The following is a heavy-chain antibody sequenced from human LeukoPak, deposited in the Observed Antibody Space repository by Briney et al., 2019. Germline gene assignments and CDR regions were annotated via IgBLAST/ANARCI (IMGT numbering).Heavy chain of an antibody. D-gene: IGHD1-26*01. Sequence: EGSLRLSCAASGFTFSSYGMSWFRQAPGKGLEWVSAISGSGGSTYYADSVKGRFTISRDNSKNTLYLQMNSLRAEDTAVYYCAKDPYSGSYYDYWGQGTLVTVSS. CDR2: ISGSGGST. CDR1: GFTFSSYG. V-gene: IGHV3-23*01. J-gene: IGHJ4*02. CDR3: AKDPYSGSYYDY.